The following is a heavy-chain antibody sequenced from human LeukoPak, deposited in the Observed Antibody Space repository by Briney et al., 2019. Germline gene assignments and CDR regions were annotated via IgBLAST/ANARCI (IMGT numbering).Heavy chain of an antibody. V-gene: IGHV3-21*01. Sequence: PGGSLRLSCAASGFTFSNLGMNWVRQAAGKGLEWVSSISGDSVHKYYADSVRGRFTISRDNAKKSLYLELNSLRAEDTAVYYCAKFETARYNCGSFESWGQGTLVTVSS. CDR2: ISGDSVHK. CDR1: GFTFSNLG. J-gene: IGHJ4*02. CDR3: AKFETARYNCGSFES. D-gene: IGHD2-21*01.